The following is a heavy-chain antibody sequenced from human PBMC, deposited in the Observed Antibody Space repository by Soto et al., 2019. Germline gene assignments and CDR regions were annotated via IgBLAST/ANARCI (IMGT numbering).Heavy chain of an antibody. D-gene: IGHD3-22*01. CDR1: GGSISSYY. CDR3: ARESFYDSGGFHGFDY. J-gene: IGHJ4*02. CDR2: IYYSGST. V-gene: IGHV4-59*01. Sequence: SETLSLTCTVSGGSISSYYWSWIRQPPGKGLEWIGYIYYSGSTNYDPSLKSRVTISVDTSKNQFSLKLSSVTAADTAVYYCARESFYDSGGFHGFDYWGQGTLVTVSS.